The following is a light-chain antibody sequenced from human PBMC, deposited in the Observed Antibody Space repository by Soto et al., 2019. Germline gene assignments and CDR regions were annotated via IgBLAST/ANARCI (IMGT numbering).Light chain of an antibody. Sequence: QSVLTQPPSASGTPGQRVTIYCSGSSSNIGSHVVYWYQQLAGTAPKLLMYNNNQRPSGVPDRFSGSKSGTSASLAISGLQSEDEADYYCAVWDDSLDGWVFGAGTKVTVL. V-gene: IGLV1-44*01. CDR3: AVWDDSLDGWV. CDR1: SSNIGSHV. J-gene: IGLJ3*02. CDR2: NNN.